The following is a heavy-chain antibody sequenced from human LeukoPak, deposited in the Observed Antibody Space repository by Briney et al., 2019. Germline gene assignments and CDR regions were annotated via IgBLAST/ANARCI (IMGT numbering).Heavy chain of an antibody. J-gene: IGHJ6*03. CDR3: ARQGNYNILTGYYTPNYMDV. Sequence: NPSLKSRVTISVDTSKNQFSLKLNSVTAADTAVYYCARQGNYNILTGYYTPNYMDVWGKGTTVTVSS. V-gene: IGHV4-39*01. D-gene: IGHD3-9*01.